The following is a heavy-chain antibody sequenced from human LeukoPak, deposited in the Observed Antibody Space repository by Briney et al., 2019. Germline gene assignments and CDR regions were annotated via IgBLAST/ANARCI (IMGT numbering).Heavy chain of an antibody. D-gene: IGHD1-26*01. CDR3: ATVKDGGSYVDY. CDR1: GGSISSSNW. Sequence: SGTLSLTCADSGGSISSSNWWCWVRQPPGKGLEWIGEIYHSGSTNYNPSLKSRVTISVDKSKNQFSLKLSSVTAADTAVYYCATVKDGGSYVDYWGQGTLVTLSS. CDR2: IYHSGST. V-gene: IGHV4-4*02. J-gene: IGHJ4*02.